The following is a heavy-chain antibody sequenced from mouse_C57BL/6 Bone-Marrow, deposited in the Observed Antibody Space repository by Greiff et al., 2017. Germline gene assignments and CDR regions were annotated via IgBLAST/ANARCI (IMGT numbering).Heavy chain of an antibody. CDR1: GYTFTSYW. CDR3: AVNYYGSRRFAY. D-gene: IGHD1-1*01. CDR2: IDPSDSYT. V-gene: IGHV1-69*01. Sequence: QVQLKQPGAELVMPGASVKLSCKASGYTFTSYWMHWVKQRPGQGLEWIGEIDPSDSYTNYNQKFKGKSTLTVDKSSSTAYMQLSSLTSEDSAVYYCAVNYYGSRRFAYWGQGTLVTGSA. J-gene: IGHJ3*01.